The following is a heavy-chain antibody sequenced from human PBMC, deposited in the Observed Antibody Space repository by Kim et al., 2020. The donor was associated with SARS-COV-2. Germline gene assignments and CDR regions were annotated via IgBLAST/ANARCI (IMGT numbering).Heavy chain of an antibody. CDR2: IYYTGTT. J-gene: IGHJ6*02. CDR1: GASISTYY. D-gene: IGHD3-3*01. V-gene: IGHV4-59*13. Sequence: SETLSLTCTVSGASISTYYWSWIRQSPNKGLEWIGYIYYTGTTNYNPSLKSRVIISIDKSKNQFSLDLKSVTAADTAGYYCARDRRIWNDASYGMDVWGQGTTVTVSS. CDR3: ARDRRIWNDASYGMDV.